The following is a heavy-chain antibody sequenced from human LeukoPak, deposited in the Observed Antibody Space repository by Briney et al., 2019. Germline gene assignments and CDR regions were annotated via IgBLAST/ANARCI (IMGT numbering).Heavy chain of an antibody. J-gene: IGHJ4*02. CDR1: GFTFGSYA. Sequence: GGSLRLSCAASGFTFGSYAMHWVRQAPGKGLEWVAVISYDGSNKYYADSVKGRFTISRDNSKNTLYLQMNSLRAEDTAVYYCARWLYCSGGSCYSGGIDYWGQGTLVTVSS. CDR2: ISYDGSNK. D-gene: IGHD2-15*01. CDR3: ARWLYCSGGSCYSGGIDY. V-gene: IGHV3-30-3*01.